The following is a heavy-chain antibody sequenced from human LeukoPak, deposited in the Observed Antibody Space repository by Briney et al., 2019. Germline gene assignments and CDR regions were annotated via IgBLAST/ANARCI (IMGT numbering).Heavy chain of an antibody. J-gene: IGHJ4*02. V-gene: IGHV3-30*02. Sequence: QTGGSLRLSCAVSGFMFNNYGMHWVRQAPGKGLEWVTFIRYDGSQQFYAESVKGRFTISRDNAKNSLHLQMNSLRAEDTAVYYCARVEDSSGWYWIAYWGQGTLVTVSS. CDR3: ARVEDSSGWYWIAY. CDR1: GFMFNNYG. D-gene: IGHD6-19*01. CDR2: IRYDGSQQ.